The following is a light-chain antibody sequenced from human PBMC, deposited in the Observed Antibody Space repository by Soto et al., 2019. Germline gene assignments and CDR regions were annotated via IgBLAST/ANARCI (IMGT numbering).Light chain of an antibody. CDR2: EVS. V-gene: IGLV2-23*02. J-gene: IGLJ7*01. CDR3: CSYGGSRAV. Sequence: QSALTQPASVSGSPGQSITISCTGTSSDVGSHNLVSWYQQHPGQAPKLMIYEVSKRPLGVSARFSASKSDNTASLTISGLQAEDEADYYCCSYGGSRAVFGGGPQLTVL. CDR1: SSDVGSHNL.